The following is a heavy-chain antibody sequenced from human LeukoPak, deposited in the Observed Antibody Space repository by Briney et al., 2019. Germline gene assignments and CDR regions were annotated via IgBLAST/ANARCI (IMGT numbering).Heavy chain of an antibody. CDR3: ARDPGAAAARHFDY. CDR2: ISAYNGNT. J-gene: IGHJ4*02. Sequence: GASVKVSCRASGYTFTNYGISWVRQAPGQGLEWMGWISAYNGNTNYAQKLQGRVTMTTDTSTSTAYMELRSLRSDDTAVYYCARDPGAAAARHFDYWGQGTLVTVSS. CDR1: GYTFTNYG. V-gene: IGHV1-18*04. D-gene: IGHD6-13*01.